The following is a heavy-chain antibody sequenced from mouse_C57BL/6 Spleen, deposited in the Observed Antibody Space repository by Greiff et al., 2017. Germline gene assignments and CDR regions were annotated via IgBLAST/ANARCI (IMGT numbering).Heavy chain of an antibody. J-gene: IGHJ4*01. CDR1: GYAFSSSW. D-gene: IGHD2-1*01. CDR3: ARLSTCGNYGVYAMDY. CDR2: IYPGDGDT. V-gene: IGHV1-82*01. Sequence: QVQLKESGPELVKPGASVKISCKASGYAFSSSWMNWVKQRPGKGLEWIGRIYPGDGDTNYNGKFKGKATLTADKSSSTAYMQLSSLTSEDTAVYFCARLSTCGNYGVYAMDYWGQGTSVTVAS.